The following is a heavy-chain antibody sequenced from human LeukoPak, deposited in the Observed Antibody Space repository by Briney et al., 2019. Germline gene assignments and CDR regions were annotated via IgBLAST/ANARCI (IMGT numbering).Heavy chain of an antibody. CDR3: ARYLITIFGVVYWYNWFDP. CDR1: GYSISSGYY. D-gene: IGHD3-3*01. V-gene: IGHV4-38-2*02. Sequence: PSETLSLTCTVSGYSISSGYYWGWIRQPPGQGLEWIGSIYHSGSTYYNPSLKSRVTISVDTSKNQFSLKLSSVTAADTAVYYCARYLITIFGVVYWYNWFDPWAREPWSPSPQ. CDR2: IYHSGST. J-gene: IGHJ5*02.